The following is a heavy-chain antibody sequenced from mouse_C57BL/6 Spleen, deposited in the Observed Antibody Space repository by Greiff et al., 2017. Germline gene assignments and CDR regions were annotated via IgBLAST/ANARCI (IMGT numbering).Heavy chain of an antibody. CDR2: INPCNGGT. J-gene: IGHJ1*03. Sequence: QVQLQQPGTELVKPGASVKLFCKASGYTFTSHRMHRVKQRPGQGLEWIGNINPCNGGTNYNEKVKGKATLTVDKSSSTAYMQLSSLASGDCAVYYWARGPFYYGRSHWYFDVWGKGTSVTVSS. D-gene: IGHD1-1*01. V-gene: IGHV1-53*01. CDR3: ARGPFYYGRSHWYFDV. CDR1: GYTFTSHR.